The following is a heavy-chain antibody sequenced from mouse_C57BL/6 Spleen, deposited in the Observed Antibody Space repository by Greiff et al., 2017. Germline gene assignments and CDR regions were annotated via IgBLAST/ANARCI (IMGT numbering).Heavy chain of an antibody. Sequence: VQLQESGAELVRPGTSVKVSCKASGYAFTNYLIEWVKQRPGQGLEWIGVINPGSGGTNYNEKFKGKATLTADKNSSTAYMQLSSLTYEDSAVYVSAREEDYYGSNYFDYWGQGTTLTDST. D-gene: IGHD1-1*01. CDR2: INPGSGGT. CDR1: GYAFTNYL. CDR3: AREEDYYGSNYFDY. J-gene: IGHJ2*01. V-gene: IGHV1-54*01.